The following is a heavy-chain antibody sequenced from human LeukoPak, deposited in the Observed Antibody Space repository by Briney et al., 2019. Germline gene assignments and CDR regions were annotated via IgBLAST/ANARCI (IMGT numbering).Heavy chain of an antibody. J-gene: IGHJ6*02. Sequence: SETLSLTCTVSGGSISSSSNYWGWIRQPPGKGLEWIGSIYHSGSTYYNPSLRSRVTISVDTSKSQFSLKLSSVTAADTAVYYCARDTAPDYYYYGMDVWGQGTTVTVSS. CDR2: IYHSGST. CDR3: ARDTAPDYYYYGMDV. V-gene: IGHV4-39*02. D-gene: IGHD5-18*01. CDR1: GGSISSSSNY.